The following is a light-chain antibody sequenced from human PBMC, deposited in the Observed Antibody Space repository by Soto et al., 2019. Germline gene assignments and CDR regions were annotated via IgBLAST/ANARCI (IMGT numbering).Light chain of an antibody. CDR2: GNS. CDR1: SSNVANKD. Sequence: QSVLTQPPSVSAAPGQTVTISCSGSSSNVANKDVSWYQQFPGAAPKLLIYGNSNRPSGVPDRFSGSKSDTSASLAITGLQAEDEADYYCQSYDSSLSGVVFGGGTKLTVL. CDR3: QSYDSSLSGVV. V-gene: IGLV1-40*01. J-gene: IGLJ2*01.